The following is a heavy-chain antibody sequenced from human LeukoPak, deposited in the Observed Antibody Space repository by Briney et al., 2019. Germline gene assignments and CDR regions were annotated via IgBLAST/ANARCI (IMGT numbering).Heavy chain of an antibody. CDR2: INHSGST. D-gene: IGHD1-1*01. CDR1: GGSFSGYY. Sequence: SETLSLTCAVYGGSFSGYYWSWIRQPPGKGLEWIGEINHSGSTNYNPSLKSRVTISVDTSKNQFSLKLSSVTAADTAVYYCAGNRKLERQSLSPFDYWGQGTLVTVSS. CDR3: AGNRKLERQSLSPFDY. V-gene: IGHV4-34*09. J-gene: IGHJ4*02.